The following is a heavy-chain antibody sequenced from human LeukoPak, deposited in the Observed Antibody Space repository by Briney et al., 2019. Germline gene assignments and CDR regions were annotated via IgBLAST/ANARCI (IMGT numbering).Heavy chain of an antibody. CDR3: ARDEYDSSGYYSDAFDI. V-gene: IGHV1-46*01. J-gene: IGHJ3*02. D-gene: IGHD3-22*01. CDR1: GYTFTSYY. Sequence: ASVKVSCKASGYTFTSYYMHWVRQAPGQGLEWMGIINPSGGSTSYAQKFQGRVTMTRDMSTSTVYMELSSLRSEDTAVYYCARDEYDSSGYYSDAFDIWGQATMVTVSS. CDR2: INPSGGST.